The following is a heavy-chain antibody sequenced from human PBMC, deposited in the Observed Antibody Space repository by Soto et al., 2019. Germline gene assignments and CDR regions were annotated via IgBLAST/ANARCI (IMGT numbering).Heavy chain of an antibody. D-gene: IGHD3-22*01. CDR1: VFTFSSYS. CDR3: ARDTGLSVGSRVRLGYYDSSGYTEY. J-gene: IGHJ4*02. Sequence: GGSLRLSCAASVFTFSSYSMNLVRQSPGKGLEWVSYISSSSSTIYYADSVKGRFTISRDHDKNSLYLQMNSLRDEDTAVYYCARDTGLSVGSRVRLGYYDSSGYTEYWGQGTMVTVSS. CDR2: ISSSSSTI. V-gene: IGHV3-48*02.